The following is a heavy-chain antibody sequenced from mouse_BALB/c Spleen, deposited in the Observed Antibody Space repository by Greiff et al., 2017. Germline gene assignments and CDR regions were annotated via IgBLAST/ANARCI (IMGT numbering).Heavy chain of an antibody. CDR2: ISDGGSYT. CDR3: ARDKGIYYGNYGFAY. Sequence: EVQGVESGGGLVKPGGSLKLSCAASGFTFSDYYMYWVRQTPEKRLEWVATISDGGSYTYYPDSVKGRFTISRDNAKNNLYLQMSSLKSEDTAMYYCARDKGIYYGNYGFAYWGQGTLVTVSA. D-gene: IGHD2-1*01. J-gene: IGHJ3*01. V-gene: IGHV5-4*02. CDR1: GFTFSDYY.